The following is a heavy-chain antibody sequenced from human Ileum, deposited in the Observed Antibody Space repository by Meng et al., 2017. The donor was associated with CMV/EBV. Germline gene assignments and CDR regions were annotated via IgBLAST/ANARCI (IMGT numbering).Heavy chain of an antibody. CDR1: GGSISGYY. V-gene: IGHV4-4*07. D-gene: IGHD2-2*01. CDR2: VYSSGST. Sequence: VRLQESGPGLVKPSETLSLTCTVSGGSISGYYWSWIRQPATKGLEWIGRVYSSGSTDYNPSLQSRVTMSVDTSKNQFSLKLSSVTAADTAVYYCARGSSSWAFDYWGQGTLVTVSS. CDR3: ARGSSSWAFDY. J-gene: IGHJ4*02.